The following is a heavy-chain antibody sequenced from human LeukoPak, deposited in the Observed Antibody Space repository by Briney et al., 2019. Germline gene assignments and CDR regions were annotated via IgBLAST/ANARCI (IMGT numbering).Heavy chain of an antibody. CDR2: IYYSGST. CDR1: GGSISSYY. CDR3: ARAGGYCSSTSCEFDY. J-gene: IGHJ4*02. V-gene: IGHV4-59*01. D-gene: IGHD2-2*01. Sequence: SETLSLTCTVSGGSISSYYWSWIRPPPGKGLEWIGYIYYSGSTNYNPSLKSRVTISIDTSKNQFSLKLNSVTAADTAVYYCARAGGYCSSTSCEFDYWGQGTPVTVSS.